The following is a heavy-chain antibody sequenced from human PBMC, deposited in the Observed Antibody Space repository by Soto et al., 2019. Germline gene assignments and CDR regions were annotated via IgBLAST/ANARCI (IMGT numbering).Heavy chain of an antibody. J-gene: IGHJ5*02. V-gene: IGHV1-46*03. D-gene: IGHD1-26*01. Sequence: QVQLVQSGAEVKKPGASVKVSCKAIGYSFTSHYMHWVRQAPGQGLELMGTIYPGGVNIAYAEKVKGIVTMTKDTDTRTLYMELNSLTAYDTAVYYCARDQSGHDLVLWFDPWGQGTLVTVSS. CDR3: ARDQSGHDLVLWFDP. CDR2: IYPGGVNI. CDR1: GYSFTSHY.